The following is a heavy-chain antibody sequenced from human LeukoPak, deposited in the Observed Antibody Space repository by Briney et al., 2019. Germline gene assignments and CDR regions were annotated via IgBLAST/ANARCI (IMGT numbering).Heavy chain of an antibody. Sequence: GESLKISCQGSGYNFARYWIGWVRQMPGKGLEWMGIIYPGDSDTRYSPSFQGQVTISADKSINTAYLQWSSLKASDTAKYYCARGFYYLDYWGQGTLVTVSS. CDR2: IYPGDSDT. J-gene: IGHJ4*02. V-gene: IGHV5-51*01. CDR3: ARGFYYLDY. CDR1: GYNFARYW.